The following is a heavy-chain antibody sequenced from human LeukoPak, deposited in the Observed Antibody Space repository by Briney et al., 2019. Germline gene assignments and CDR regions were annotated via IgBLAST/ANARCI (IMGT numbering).Heavy chain of an antibody. D-gene: IGHD2-2*01. J-gene: IGHJ5*02. CDR1: GGSFGGYY. V-gene: IGHV4-34*01. CDR2: INHSGST. Sequence: SETLSLTCAVYGGSFGGYYWSWIRQPPGKGLEWIGEINHSGSTNYNPSLKSRVTISVDTSKNQFSLKLSSVTAADTAVYYCGSSTSCYACFDPWGQGTLVTVSS. CDR3: GSSTSCYACFDP.